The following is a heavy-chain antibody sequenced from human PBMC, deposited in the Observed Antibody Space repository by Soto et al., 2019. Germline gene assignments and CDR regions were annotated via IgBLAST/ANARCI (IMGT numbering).Heavy chain of an antibody. J-gene: IGHJ5*02. V-gene: IGHV4-31*03. CDR1: GGSISSGGYY. Sequence: SSETLSLTCTVSGGSISSGGYYWSWIRQHPGKGLEWIGYIYYSGSTYYNPSLKSRVTISVDTSKNQFSLKLSSVTAADTAVYYCARADYDFWSGSQNWFDPWGQGTLVTVSS. CDR2: IYYSGST. CDR3: ARADYDFWSGSQNWFDP. D-gene: IGHD3-3*01.